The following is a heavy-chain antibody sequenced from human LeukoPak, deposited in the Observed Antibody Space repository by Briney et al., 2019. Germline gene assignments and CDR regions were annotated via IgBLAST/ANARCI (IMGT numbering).Heavy chain of an antibody. J-gene: IGHJ6*03. CDR3: ARDRWSTMIVGVYYYYMDV. CDR1: DGSITSYY. V-gene: IGHV4-59*12. CDR2: IYFSGST. Sequence: SETRSLACPVADGSITSYYSSWIRKPPGKGLEWMGYIYFSGSTNYNPSRKSRVTMSVDTSKNQFSLKLSSVTAADTAVYYCARDRWSTMIVGVYYYYMDVWGKGTTVTISS. D-gene: IGHD3-22*01.